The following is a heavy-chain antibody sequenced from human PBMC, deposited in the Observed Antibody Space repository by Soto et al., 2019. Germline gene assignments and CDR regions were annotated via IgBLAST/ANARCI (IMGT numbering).Heavy chain of an antibody. CDR2: IKSKTDGGTP. CDR3: TTDSYSSIIVVRFDY. CDR1: GFTFSNAW. V-gene: IGHV3-15*07. D-gene: IGHD3-22*01. Sequence: GGSLRLSCAASGFTFSNAWINWVRQAPGKGLEWVGRIKSKTDGGTPDYAAPVKSRFAISRDDSKKMEYLQMKNLKTEDTGIFYFTTDSYSSIIVVRFDYWGHGTLVTVPS. J-gene: IGHJ4*01.